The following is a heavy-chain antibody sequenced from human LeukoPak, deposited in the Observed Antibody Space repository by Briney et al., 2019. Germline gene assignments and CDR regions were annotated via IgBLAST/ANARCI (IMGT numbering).Heavy chain of an antibody. J-gene: IGHJ3*02. V-gene: IGHV4-59*01. CDR1: GGSISSYY. D-gene: IGHD3-22*01. Sequence: SETLSLTCTVSGGSISSYYWSWIRQPPGKGLEWIGYIYYSGSTNYNPSLKSRVTISVDTFKNQFSLELSSVTAADTAVYYCARDSRWLYAFDIWGQGTMVTVSS. CDR2: IYYSGST. CDR3: ARDSRWLYAFDI.